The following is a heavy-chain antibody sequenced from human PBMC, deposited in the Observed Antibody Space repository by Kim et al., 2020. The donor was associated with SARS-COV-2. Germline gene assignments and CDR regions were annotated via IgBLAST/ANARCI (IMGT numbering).Heavy chain of an antibody. CDR3: AKGGEGITVSLFDS. CDR1: GDSVSSTRAS. Sequence: SQTLSLTCAISGDSVSSTRASWNWLRKSPSRGLEWLGRTYHRSKWYADYAVSVRSRLTVNADTSKNQFSLQLNSVTPEDTAVYYCAKGGEGITVSLFDSWGQGTLVTVSS. V-gene: IGHV6-1*01. CDR2: TYHRSKWYA. J-gene: IGHJ4*02. D-gene: IGHD6-19*01.